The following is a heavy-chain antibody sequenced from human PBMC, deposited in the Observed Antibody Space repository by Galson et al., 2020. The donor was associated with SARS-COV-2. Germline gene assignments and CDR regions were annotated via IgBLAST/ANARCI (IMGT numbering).Heavy chain of an antibody. D-gene: IGHD3-22*01. CDR3: ARGYYFRSEN. V-gene: IGHV4-61*02. CDR1: NGSISSGSYH. J-gene: IGHJ4*02. Sequence: SQTLSLTCTVSNGSISSGSYHWSWIRQPAGKGLEWIGRIYTSGSTNYNPSLKSRVTISVDTSKNQFSLKLSSVTAADTAVYYCARGYYFRSENWGQGTLVTVSS. CDR2: IYTSGST.